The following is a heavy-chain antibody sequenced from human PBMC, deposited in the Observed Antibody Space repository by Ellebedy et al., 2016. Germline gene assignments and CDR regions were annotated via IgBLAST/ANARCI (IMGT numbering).Heavy chain of an antibody. CDR2: ISGSGGST. V-gene: IGHV3-23*01. Sequence: GGSLRLXXAASGFTFSSYAMSWVRQAPGKGLEWVSAISGSGGSTYYADSVKGRFTISRDNSKNTLYLQMNSLRAEDTAVYYCAKDGLYYDFSDYWGQGTLVTVSS. CDR1: GFTFSSYA. J-gene: IGHJ4*02. D-gene: IGHD3-3*01. CDR3: AKDGLYYDFSDY.